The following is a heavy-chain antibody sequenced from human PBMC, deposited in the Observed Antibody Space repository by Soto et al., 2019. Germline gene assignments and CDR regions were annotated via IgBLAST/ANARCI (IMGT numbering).Heavy chain of an antibody. V-gene: IGHV3-33*01. CDR1: RCTFSSYG. Sequence: GASLALSWASSRCTFSSYGMHGFGQAPSKGLERVAVIWYDGSNKYYADSVKGRFTISRDNSKNTLYLQMNSLRAEDTAVYYCARDLVDIVVVPAAHRSYYYYGMDVWGQGTTVTVSS. D-gene: IGHD2-2*03. J-gene: IGHJ6*02. CDR2: IWYDGSNK. CDR3: ARDLVDIVVVPAAHRSYYYYGMDV.